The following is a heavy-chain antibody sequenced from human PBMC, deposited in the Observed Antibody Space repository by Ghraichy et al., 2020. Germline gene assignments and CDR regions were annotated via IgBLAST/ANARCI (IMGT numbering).Heavy chain of an antibody. CDR1: GFTFSSYA. D-gene: IGHD6-19*01. CDR3: AAGWEGPYSSGWDYFDY. V-gene: IGHV3-23*01. J-gene: IGHJ4*02. CDR2: ISGSGGST. Sequence: GGSLRLSCAASGFTFSSYAMNWVRQTPGKGLEWVSAISGSGGSTSYADSVKGRFTISRDNSKNTLYLQLNSLRAEDTAVYFCAAGWEGPYSSGWDYFDYWGQGTLVTVSS.